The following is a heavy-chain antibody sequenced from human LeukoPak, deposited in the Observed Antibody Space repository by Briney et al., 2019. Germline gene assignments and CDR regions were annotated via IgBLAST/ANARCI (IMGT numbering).Heavy chain of an antibody. D-gene: IGHD6-13*01. J-gene: IGHJ4*02. Sequence: GESLKISCKGSGYIFTTSWIGWVRQMPGKGLEWMGIIHPRDSDTRYRTSFQGQVTISADKSISTAYLHWNSLKASDTAMYYCARGIEAAAVTEFDYWGQGTLVTVSS. CDR3: ARGIEAAAVTEFDY. V-gene: IGHV5-51*01. CDR1: GYIFTTSW. CDR2: IHPRDSDT.